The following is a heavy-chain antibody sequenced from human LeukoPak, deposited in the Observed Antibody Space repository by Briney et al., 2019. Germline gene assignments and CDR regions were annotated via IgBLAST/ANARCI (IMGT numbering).Heavy chain of an antibody. CDR2: ISGSGGST. V-gene: IGHV3-23*01. Sequence: GGSLRLFCAASGFTFSSYAMSWVRQAPGKGLEWVSAISGSGGSTYYADSVKGRFTISTDNSKNTLYVQMNSLRAEDTAIYYCAKKGYYDSIGYLTPYWYFDLWGRGTLVTVSS. CDR1: GFTFSSYA. J-gene: IGHJ2*01. D-gene: IGHD3-22*01. CDR3: AKKGYYDSIGYLTPYWYFDL.